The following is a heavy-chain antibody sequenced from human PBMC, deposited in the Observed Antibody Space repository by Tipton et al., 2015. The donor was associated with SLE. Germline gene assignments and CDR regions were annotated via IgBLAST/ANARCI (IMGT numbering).Heavy chain of an antibody. Sequence: TLSLTCAVYGESFMGYYWSWIRQSPGKGLEWVGEINHSGSTNYNPSLESRVSLSVDVSRGQFSLKLSSVTAADTAVYYCARHLEVVFNGVDVWGPGTTVTVSS. CDR2: INHSGST. J-gene: IGHJ6*02. V-gene: IGHV4-34*01. D-gene: IGHD1-1*01. CDR3: ARHLEVVFNGVDV. CDR1: GESFMGYY.